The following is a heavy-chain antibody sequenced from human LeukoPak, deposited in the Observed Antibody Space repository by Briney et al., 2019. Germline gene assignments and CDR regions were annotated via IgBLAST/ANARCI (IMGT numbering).Heavy chain of an antibody. CDR1: GLTVSNNY. Sequence: GGSLRLSCAVSGLTVSNNYMSWVRQAPGKGLEWVGRIKSKTDGGTTDYAAPVKGRFTISRDDSKNTLYLQMNSLKTEDTAVYYCTTVWNCGGDCSDAFDIWGQGTMVTVSS. V-gene: IGHV3-15*01. CDR2: IKSKTDGGTT. CDR3: TTVWNCGGDCSDAFDI. D-gene: IGHD2-21*02. J-gene: IGHJ3*02.